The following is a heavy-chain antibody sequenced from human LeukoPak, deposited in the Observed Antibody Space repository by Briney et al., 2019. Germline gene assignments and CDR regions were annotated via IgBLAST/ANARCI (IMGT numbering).Heavy chain of an antibody. CDR3: ARGGLRYFDWSSQLMDV. Sequence: SGTLSLTCAVSGGSISSSNWWSWVRQPPGKGLEWIGEIYHSGSINYNPSLKSRVTISVDKSKNQFSLKLSSVTAEDMAVYYCARGGLRYFDWSSQLMDVWGQGTTVTVSS. CDR1: GGSISSSNW. CDR2: IYHSGSI. J-gene: IGHJ6*02. D-gene: IGHD3-9*01. V-gene: IGHV4-4*02.